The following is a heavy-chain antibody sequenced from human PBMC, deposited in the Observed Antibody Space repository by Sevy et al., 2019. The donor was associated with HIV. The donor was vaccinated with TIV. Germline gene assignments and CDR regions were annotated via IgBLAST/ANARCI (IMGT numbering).Heavy chain of an antibody. CDR1: GFAFSRYG. J-gene: IGHJ4*02. D-gene: IGHD3-10*01. V-gene: IGHV3-33*01. CDR3: ARDPLYYSHRDSYHLKYYFDY. CDR2: IWHDGNYK. Sequence: GGSLRLSCGASGFAFSRYGMHWVRQAPGKGLEWVAVIWHDGNYKYYADSVKGRFTISKDNSKNTLYLQTNSLRGDDSAVYFCARDPLYYSHRDSYHLKYYFDYWGQGTQVTVSS.